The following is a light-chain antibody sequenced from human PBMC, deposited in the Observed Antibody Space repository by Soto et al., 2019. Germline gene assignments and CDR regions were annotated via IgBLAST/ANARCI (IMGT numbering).Light chain of an antibody. CDR1: QDITNY. V-gene: IGKV1-33*01. CDR3: PQYDNRPLT. CDR2: DAA. Sequence: DIPLPQSPPSLSASVGDAVTITCQASQDITNYLYWYQQRSGKSPQLLIFDAANLERGVPSRFSGSGSGTYFTFTLGSLQPEDVATYYCPQYDNRPLTFGGGTKVE. J-gene: IGKJ4*01.